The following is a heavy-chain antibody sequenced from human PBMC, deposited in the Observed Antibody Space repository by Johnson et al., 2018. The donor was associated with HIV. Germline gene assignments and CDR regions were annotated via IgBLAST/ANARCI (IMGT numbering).Heavy chain of an antibody. V-gene: IGHV3-30*04. CDR3: ARAYSYGAFDI. D-gene: IGHD5-18*01. J-gene: IGHJ3*02. CDR1: GFTFSSYA. Sequence: QMLLVESGGGLVKPGGSLRLSCAASGFTFSSYAMHWVRQAPGKGLEWVAVISYDGSNKYYADSVKGRFTISRDNSKNTLYLQMNSLRADDTAVYYCARAYSYGAFDIWGQGTRVTVSS. CDR2: ISYDGSNK.